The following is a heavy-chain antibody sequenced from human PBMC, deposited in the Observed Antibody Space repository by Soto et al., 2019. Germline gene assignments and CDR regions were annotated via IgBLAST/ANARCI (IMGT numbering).Heavy chain of an antibody. V-gene: IGHV1-69*02. Sequence: QVQLVQSGAEVKKPGSSVKVSCKASGGTFGSYTISWVRQAPGQGLEWMGRIIPILGIANYAQKFQGRVTITADKSTSTAYMELSSLRSEDTAVYYCATRHDYGDYADYWGQGTLVTVSS. CDR1: GGTFGSYT. J-gene: IGHJ4*02. CDR3: ATRHDYGDYADY. D-gene: IGHD4-17*01. CDR2: IIPILGIA.